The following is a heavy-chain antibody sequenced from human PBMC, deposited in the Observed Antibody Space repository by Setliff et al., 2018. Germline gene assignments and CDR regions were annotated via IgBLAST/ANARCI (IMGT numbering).Heavy chain of an antibody. J-gene: IGHJ5*02. CDR2: IFYDGNS. Sequence: SETLSLTCSASGGPISSSSYYWVWIRQPPGKGLEWIGAIFYDGNSYYNPSLKGRVTVSVDTSKNVFSLKLRSVTAADTSVYYCARQMSPPGMARARGFNWFDPWGQGTLVTVSS. V-gene: IGHV4-39*01. CDR1: GGPISSSSYY. CDR3: ARQMSPPGMARARGFNWFDP. D-gene: IGHD3-10*01.